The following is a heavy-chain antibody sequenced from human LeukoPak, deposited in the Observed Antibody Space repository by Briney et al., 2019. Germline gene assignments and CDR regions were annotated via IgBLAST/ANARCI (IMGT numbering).Heavy chain of an antibody. CDR1: GYTFTGYY. J-gene: IGHJ4*02. CDR3: ARENRGGTSISSHIYYFDY. D-gene: IGHD1-14*01. Sequence: ASVKVSCKASGYTFTGYYMHWVRQAPEQGLEWMGWINPNSGGTNFAQKFQGRVTMTSDTSISTAYMELSRLRSDDTAVYYCARENRGGTSISSHIYYFDYWGQGTLVTVSS. V-gene: IGHV1-2*02. CDR2: INPNSGGT.